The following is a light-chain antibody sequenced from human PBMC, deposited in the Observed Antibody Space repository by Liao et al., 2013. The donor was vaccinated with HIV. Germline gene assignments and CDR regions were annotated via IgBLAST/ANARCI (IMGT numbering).Light chain of an antibody. CDR2: KDS. CDR1: ALPNQY. Sequence: SYELTQPPSVSVSPGQTARIACSGDALPNQYAYWYQQKPGQAPVLVISKDSDRPSGIPERLSGSRSGTTVTLTISGAQAGDEADYYCQSTDSSGAWVFGGGTKLTVL. CDR3: QSTDSSGAWV. J-gene: IGLJ3*02. V-gene: IGLV3-25*03.